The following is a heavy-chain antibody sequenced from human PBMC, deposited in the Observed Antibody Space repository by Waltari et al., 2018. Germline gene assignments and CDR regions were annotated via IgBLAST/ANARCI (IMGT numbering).Heavy chain of an antibody. CDR3: ARALVAGSYYFDY. V-gene: IGHV3-7*01. CDR2: IKQDGREK. J-gene: IGHJ4*02. Sequence: EVQLVESGGGLVQPGGSLRLSCAASGFTFSSYWMSWVRQAPGKGLGWVANIKQDGREKYYVDSVKGRFTISRDNAKNSLYLQMNSLRAEDTAVYYCARALVAGSYYFDYWGQGTLVTVSS. D-gene: IGHD6-19*01. CDR1: GFTFSSYW.